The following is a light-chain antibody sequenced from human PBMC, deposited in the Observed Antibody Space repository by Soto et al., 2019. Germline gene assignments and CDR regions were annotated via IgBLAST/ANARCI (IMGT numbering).Light chain of an antibody. CDR3: SSYTSRV. CDR2: DVS. CDR1: SSDVGGYNY. J-gene: IGLJ1*01. Sequence: QSALTQPASVSGSPGQSITISCTGTSSDVGGYNYVSWYQQHPGKAPKLMIYDVSNRPSGVSNRFSGSKSGNTASLTISGLQAEDEADYYCSSYTSRVFGTGTKLTAL. V-gene: IGLV2-14*01.